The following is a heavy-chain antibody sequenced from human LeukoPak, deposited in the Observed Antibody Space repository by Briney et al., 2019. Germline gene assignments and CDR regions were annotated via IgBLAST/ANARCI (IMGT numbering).Heavy chain of an antibody. V-gene: IGHV4-59*12. CDR1: GGSFSGYY. J-gene: IGHJ6*02. D-gene: IGHD5-12*01. Sequence: SETLSLTCAVYGGSFSGYYWSWIRQPPGKGLEWIGYIYYSGSTNYNPSLKSRVTISVDTSKNQFSLKLSSVTAADTAVYYCARDFLGYSGYDFYGMDVWGQGTTVTVSS. CDR3: ARDFLGYSGYDFYGMDV. CDR2: IYYSGST.